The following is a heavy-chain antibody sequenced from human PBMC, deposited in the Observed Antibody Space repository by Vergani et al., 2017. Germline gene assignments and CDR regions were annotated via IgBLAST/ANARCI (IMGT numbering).Heavy chain of an antibody. CDR2: ISYDGSNK. CDR1: GFTFSIYA. J-gene: IGHJ3*02. D-gene: IGHD2-15*01. Sequence: QVQLVESGGGVVQPGRSLRLSCAASGFTFSIYAMHWVRQAPGKGLEWVAVISYDGSNKYYADSVKGRFTISRDNSKNTLYLQMNSLGAEDTAVYYCAREYCSGGSCSYDAFDIWGQGTMVTVSS. V-gene: IGHV3-30-3*01. CDR3: AREYCSGGSCSYDAFDI.